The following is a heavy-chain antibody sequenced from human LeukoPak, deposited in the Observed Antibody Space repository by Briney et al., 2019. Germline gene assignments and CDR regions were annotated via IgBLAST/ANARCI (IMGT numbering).Heavy chain of an antibody. CDR2: IRYDGSDK. V-gene: IGHV3-30*02. CDR1: GFTFSSYG. D-gene: IGHD3-22*01. CDR3: AKDLFYDRSGLPPGY. Sequence: GGSLRLSCAACGFTFSSYGMHWVRQAPGKGLEWVAFIRYDGSDKYYADSVKGRFTISRDNAKNTLYLQMNSLRDEDTAVFYCAKDLFYDRSGLPPGYWGQGTLVTVSS. J-gene: IGHJ4*02.